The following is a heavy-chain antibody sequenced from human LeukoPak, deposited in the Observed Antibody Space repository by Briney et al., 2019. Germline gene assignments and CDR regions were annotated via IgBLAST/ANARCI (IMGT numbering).Heavy chain of an antibody. V-gene: IGHV3-30*04. J-gene: IGHJ4*02. CDR2: ISYDGSNK. CDR1: GFTFSSYA. Sequence: GRSLRLSCAASGFTFSSYAMHWVRQAPGKGLEWVAVISYDGSNKYYADSVKGRFTISRDNSKNTLYLQTNSLRAEDTAVYYCARDRGSGSYYLYYFDYWGQGTMVTVSS. CDR3: ARDRGSGSYYLYYFDY. D-gene: IGHD3-10*01.